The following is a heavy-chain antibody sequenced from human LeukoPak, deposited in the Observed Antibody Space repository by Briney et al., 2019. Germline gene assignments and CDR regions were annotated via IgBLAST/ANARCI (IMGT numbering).Heavy chain of an antibody. CDR1: GFSFSNFA. V-gene: IGHV3-23*01. D-gene: IGHD1-26*01. CDR2: ISGSGENT. J-gene: IGHJ6*02. CDR3: AKDRASGSGRLYGMDV. Sequence: GGSLRLSCAASGFSFSNFAMTWVRQAPGKGLDWVSRISGSGENTYYADSVKGRFSISRDNSENTLYLQMHSLRAEDTALYYCAKDRASGSGRLYGMDVWGQGTTVTVSS.